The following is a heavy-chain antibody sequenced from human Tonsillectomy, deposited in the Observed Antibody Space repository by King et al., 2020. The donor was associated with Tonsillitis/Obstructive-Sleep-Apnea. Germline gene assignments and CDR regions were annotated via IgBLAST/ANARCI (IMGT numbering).Heavy chain of an antibody. CDR1: GFTFRSYA. CDR3: ARDSRIAVAGTFDF. D-gene: IGHD6-19*01. J-gene: IGHJ4*02. Sequence: VQLVQSGGGVAQPGRSLRLSCAASGFTFRSYAMHWVRQAPGKGLEWVAVISYDGSNKYYADSVKGRFTMSRDNSKNTLFLQTNSLRAEDTAVYYCARDSRIAVAGTFDFWGQGTLVTVSS. CDR2: ISYDGSNK. V-gene: IGHV3-30*01.